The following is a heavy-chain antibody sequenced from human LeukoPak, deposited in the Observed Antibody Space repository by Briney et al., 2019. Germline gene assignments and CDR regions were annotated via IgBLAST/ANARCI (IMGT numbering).Heavy chain of an antibody. Sequence: HSGGSLRLSCAASGFTFSSYWMHWVRQAPGKGLVWVSRINSDGSSTSYADSVKGRFTISRDNAKNTLYLQMNSLRAEDTAVYYCAKGSSWYYYYGMDVWGQGTTVTVSS. V-gene: IGHV3-74*01. D-gene: IGHD6-13*01. CDR3: AKGSSWYYYYGMDV. CDR1: GFTFSSYW. J-gene: IGHJ6*02. CDR2: INSDGSST.